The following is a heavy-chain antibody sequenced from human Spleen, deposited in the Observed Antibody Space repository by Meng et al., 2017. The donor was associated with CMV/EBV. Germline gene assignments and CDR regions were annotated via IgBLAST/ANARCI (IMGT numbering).Heavy chain of an antibody. V-gene: IGHV3-30*02. CDR2: IRYDGSNK. J-gene: IGHJ6*02. CDR1: GFTFSSYG. D-gene: IGHD6-19*01. CDR3: ARERQWLVHYYYYGMDV. Sequence: GESLKISCAVSGFTFSSYGMHWVRQAPGKGLEWVAFIRYDGSNKYYADSVKGRFTISRDNSKNTLYLQKNSLRAEDTAVYYCARERQWLVHYYYYGMDVWGQGTTVTVS.